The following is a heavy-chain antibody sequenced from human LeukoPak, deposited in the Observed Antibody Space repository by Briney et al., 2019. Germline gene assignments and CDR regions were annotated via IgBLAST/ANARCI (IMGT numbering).Heavy chain of an antibody. D-gene: IGHD2-15*01. CDR2: ISSSSSYI. V-gene: IGHV3-21*01. J-gene: IGHJ5*02. CDR1: GFTFSIYS. CDR3: ARGVRTVVVVAANNWFDP. Sequence: PGGSLRLSCAASGFTFSIYSMNWVRQAPGKGLEWVSSISSSSSYIYYADSVKGRFTISRDNAKNSLYLQMNSLRAEDTAVYYCARGVRTVVVVAANNWFDPWGQGTLVTVSS.